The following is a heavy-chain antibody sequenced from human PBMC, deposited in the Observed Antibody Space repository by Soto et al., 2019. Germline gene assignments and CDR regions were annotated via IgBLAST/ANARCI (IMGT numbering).Heavy chain of an antibody. Sequence: GGSLRLSCAASGFTFSSYAVSWVRQAPGKGLEWVSGFSGSGGTTSYADSVKGRFTISRDNSKNTLYLQMNSLRAEDTALYYCAKAGPRAYNWKPSSIWSRGPGEDYYYYYMDVWGKGTTVTVSS. CDR2: FSGSGGTT. CDR3: AKAGPRAYNWKPSSIWSRGPGEDYYYYYMDV. J-gene: IGHJ6*03. CDR1: GFTFSSYA. D-gene: IGHD1-20*01. V-gene: IGHV3-23*01.